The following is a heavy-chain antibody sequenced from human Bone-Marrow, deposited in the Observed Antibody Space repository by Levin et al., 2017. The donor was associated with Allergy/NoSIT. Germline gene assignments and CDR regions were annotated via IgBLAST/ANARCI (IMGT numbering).Heavy chain of an antibody. CDR3: AREDSRTYLGGLVY. D-gene: IGHD3-22*01. V-gene: IGHV3-30*02. Sequence: GESLKISCTASGFALSPYGMHWVRQAPGKGLEWVAFIQYNGSDKKYADSVKGRFTASRDNSKNTVYLEMDSLSAEDTARYYCAREDSRTYLGGLVYWGQGSLVTVSS. CDR1: GFALSPYG. CDR2: IQYNGSDK. J-gene: IGHJ4*02.